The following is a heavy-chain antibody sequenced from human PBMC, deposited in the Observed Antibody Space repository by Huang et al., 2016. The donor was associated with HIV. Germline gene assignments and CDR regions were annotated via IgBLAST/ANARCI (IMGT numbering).Heavy chain of an antibody. Sequence: QVQLVQSGAEVKKPGSSVKVSCRASGGTFSSGGISWVRQAPGQGLEWMGGIIPIFGTPNYAQKFQGRVTITADESTSTAYMERSSLRSEDTAVYYCARWEAAADNNWFDPWGQGTLVTVSS. V-gene: IGHV1-69*01. CDR3: ARWEAAADNNWFDP. J-gene: IGHJ5*02. CDR2: IIPIFGTP. CDR1: GGTFSSGG. D-gene: IGHD6-13*01.